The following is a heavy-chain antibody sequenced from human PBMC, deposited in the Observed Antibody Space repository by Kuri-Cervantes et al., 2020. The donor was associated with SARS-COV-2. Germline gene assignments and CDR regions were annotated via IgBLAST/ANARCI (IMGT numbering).Heavy chain of an antibody. CDR2: INHNSGGT. D-gene: IGHD3-3*01. V-gene: IGHV1-2*02. CDR1: GYTFNGYY. Sequence: ASVKVSCKASGYTFNGYYMPWVRQAPGQGLEWMGWINHNSGGTNYAQKFQGRVTMTRDTSTSTVYMELSSLRSEDTAVYYCARAMVPGLKYDFWCGYSVFLDDYYMDVWGKGTTVTVSS. CDR3: ARAMVPGLKYDFWCGYSVFLDDYYMDV. J-gene: IGHJ6*03.